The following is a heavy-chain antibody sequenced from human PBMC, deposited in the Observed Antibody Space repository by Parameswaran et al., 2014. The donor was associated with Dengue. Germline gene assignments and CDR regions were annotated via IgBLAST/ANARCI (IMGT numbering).Heavy chain of an antibody. V-gene: IGHV1-46*01. Sequence: WVRQAPGQGLEWLAIINPSGGTTSYAQNFQGRVTMTRDTSTTTVYLELSSLRSDDTAVYYCARGGYYDSSGAGGMDAFDIWGQGTVVTVSS. CDR2: INPSGGTT. D-gene: IGHD3-22*01. CDR3: ARGGYYDSSGAGGMDAFDI. J-gene: IGHJ3*02.